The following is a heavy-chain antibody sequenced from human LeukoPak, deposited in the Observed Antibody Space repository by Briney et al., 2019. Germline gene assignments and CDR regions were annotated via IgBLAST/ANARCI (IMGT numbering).Heavy chain of an antibody. D-gene: IGHD6-6*01. CDR3: ARGHSSSSYGFDY. J-gene: IGHJ4*02. Sequence: SETLSLTCTVSGGSISSGSYYWSWIRQPAGKGLEWIGRIYTSGSTNYNPSLKSRVTISVDTSKNQFSLKLSSVTAADTAVYYCARGHSSSSYGFDYWGQGTLVTVSS. CDR1: GGSISSGSYY. CDR2: IYTSGST. V-gene: IGHV4-61*02.